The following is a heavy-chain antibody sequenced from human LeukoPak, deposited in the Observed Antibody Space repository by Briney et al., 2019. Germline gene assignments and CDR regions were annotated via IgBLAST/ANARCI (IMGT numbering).Heavy chain of an antibody. D-gene: IGHD2-2*01. CDR1: GFTFSTFW. V-gene: IGHV3-7*05. CDR3: ARMKGCSSTTCYFAIY. Sequence: GGSLRLSCAASGFTFSTFWMTWVRQAPGKGLGWVANIKEDGSEKYYVDSLKGRFTISRDNAKNSLYLQMNSLRAEDTAVYYCARMKGCSSTTCYFAIYWGQGTLVTVSS. J-gene: IGHJ4*02. CDR2: IKEDGSEK.